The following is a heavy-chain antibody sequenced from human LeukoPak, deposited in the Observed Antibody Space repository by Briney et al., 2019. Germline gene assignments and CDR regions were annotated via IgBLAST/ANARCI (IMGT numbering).Heavy chain of an antibody. CDR3: ARGSSWYQYYFDY. CDR2: INHSGST. J-gene: IGHJ4*02. CDR1: GGSFSGYY. D-gene: IGHD6-13*01. V-gene: IGHV4-34*01. Sequence: PSETLSLTCAVYGGSFSGYYWSWIRQPPGKGLEWIGEINHSGSTNYNPSLKSRVTISVDTSKNQFSLKLSSVTAADTAVYYCARGSSWYQYYFDYWGQGTLVTVSS.